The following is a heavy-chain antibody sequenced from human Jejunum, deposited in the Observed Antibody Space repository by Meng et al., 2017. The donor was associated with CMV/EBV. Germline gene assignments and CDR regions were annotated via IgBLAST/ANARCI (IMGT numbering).Heavy chain of an antibody. J-gene: IGHJ4*02. D-gene: IGHD6-13*01. Sequence: QRQESGPGLVKPSATLSLTCTASGGSVNRNTYYWGWIRQPPGKSLEWIGTIFDSGSAFYNPSLQSRVSVSIDMSRNQLSLSLSSVTAADTAVYYCVRDHGSSSWFFYWGQGTLVTVSS. CDR1: GGSVNRNTYY. CDR3: VRDHGSSSWFFY. V-gene: IGHV4-39*07. CDR2: IFDSGSA.